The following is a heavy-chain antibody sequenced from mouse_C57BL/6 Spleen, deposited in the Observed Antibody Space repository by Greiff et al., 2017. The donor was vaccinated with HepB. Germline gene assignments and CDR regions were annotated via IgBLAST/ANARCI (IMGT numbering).Heavy chain of an antibody. J-gene: IGHJ3*01. CDR3: ARGITAWFAY. V-gene: IGHV3-1*01. D-gene: IGHD2-4*01. CDR2: ISYSGST. CDR1: GYSITSGYD. Sequence: EVQRVESGPGMVKPSQSLSLTCTVTGYSITSGYDWHWIRHFPGNKLEWMGYISYSGSTNYNPSLKSRISITHDTSKNHFFLKLNSVTTEDTATYYCARGITAWFAYWGQGTLVTVSA.